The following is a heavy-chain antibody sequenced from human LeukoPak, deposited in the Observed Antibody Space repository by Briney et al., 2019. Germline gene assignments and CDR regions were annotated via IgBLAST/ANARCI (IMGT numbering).Heavy chain of an antibody. Sequence: GSLSLSCAASGFTFSSYAMSWVRQAPGKGLEWVANIKQDGSEKYYVDSVKGRFTISRDNAKNSLYLQMNSLRAEDTAVYYCARDSSSWDDAFDIWGQGTMVTVSS. CDR3: ARDSSSWDDAFDI. CDR2: IKQDGSEK. J-gene: IGHJ3*02. D-gene: IGHD6-13*01. V-gene: IGHV3-7*01. CDR1: GFTFSSYA.